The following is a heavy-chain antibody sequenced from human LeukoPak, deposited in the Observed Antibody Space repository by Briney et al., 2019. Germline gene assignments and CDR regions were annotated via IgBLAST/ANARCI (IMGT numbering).Heavy chain of an antibody. V-gene: IGHV3-23*01. CDR1: GFTFRSYA. J-gene: IGHJ4*02. CDR3: AKCGSYCFYDY. D-gene: IGHD2-21*02. Sequence: GGSLRLSCAATGFTFRSYAMTWVRQAPGKGLEWVSAISSSGGSTYYADSVKGRFTISRDNSKNIMYLQMNSLRVEDTAVYSCAKCGSYCFYDYWGQGTLVTVSS. CDR2: ISSSGGST.